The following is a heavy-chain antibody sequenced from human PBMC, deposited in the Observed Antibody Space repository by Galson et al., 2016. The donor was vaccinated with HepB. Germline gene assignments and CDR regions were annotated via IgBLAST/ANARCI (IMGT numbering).Heavy chain of an antibody. J-gene: IGHJ3*02. D-gene: IGHD2-2*01. CDR3: AKDRASVPDAFDI. CDR1: GFTFGSYV. Sequence: SLRLSCAASGFTFGSYVMTWVRQAPGKGLEWVSSITGSTGVTYYADSVRGRFTISRDNSKNTLYLQMKSLRAEDTALYYCAKDRASVPDAFDIWGQGTVVTVSS. CDR2: ITGSTGVT. V-gene: IGHV3-23*01.